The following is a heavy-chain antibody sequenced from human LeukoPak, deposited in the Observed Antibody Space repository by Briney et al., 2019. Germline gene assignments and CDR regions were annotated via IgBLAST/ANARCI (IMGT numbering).Heavy chain of an antibody. CDR1: GFTFDDYT. J-gene: IGHJ5*02. D-gene: IGHD4-17*01. V-gene: IGHV3-43*01. CDR2: ISWDGGST. Sequence: PGGSLRLSCAASGFTFDDYTMHWVRQAPGKGLEWVSLISWDGGSTYYADSVKGRFTISRDNAKNSLYLQMNSLRAEDTAVYYCARDLDYGDYVPNWFDPWGQGTLVTVSS. CDR3: ARDLDYGDYVPNWFDP.